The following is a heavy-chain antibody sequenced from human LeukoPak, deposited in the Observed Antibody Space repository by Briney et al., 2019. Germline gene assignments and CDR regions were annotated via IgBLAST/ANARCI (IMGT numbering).Heavy chain of an antibody. CDR2: IYHSGSA. Sequence: SETLSLTCAVSGASISSGGYSWSWSRQPPGKGLEWLGYIYHSGSAYQNPSLRSRVTLFVDRSKNQFSLKLSSVTAADSAVYYCARSPSFNDVLTGYFYFDYWGRGTLVTVSS. J-gene: IGHJ4*02. D-gene: IGHD3-9*01. V-gene: IGHV4-30-2*01. CDR1: GASISSGGYS. CDR3: ARSPSFNDVLTGYFYFDY.